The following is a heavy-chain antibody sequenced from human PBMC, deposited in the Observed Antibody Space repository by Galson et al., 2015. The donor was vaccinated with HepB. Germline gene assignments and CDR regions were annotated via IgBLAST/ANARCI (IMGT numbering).Heavy chain of an antibody. Sequence: SLRLSCAASGFTFSSYWMSWVRQAPGKGLEWVANIKQDGSEKYYVDSVKGRFTISRDNAKNSLYLQMNSLRAEDTAVYYCARERRAAQEGIAAAGTSYYFDYWGQGTLVTVSS. V-gene: IGHV3-7*03. J-gene: IGHJ4*02. CDR3: ARERRAAQEGIAAAGTSYYFDY. CDR1: GFTFSSYW. CDR2: IKQDGSEK. D-gene: IGHD6-13*01.